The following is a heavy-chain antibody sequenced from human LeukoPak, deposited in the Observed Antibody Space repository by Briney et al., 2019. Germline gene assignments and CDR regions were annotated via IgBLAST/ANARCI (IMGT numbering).Heavy chain of an antibody. CDR1: GFTFSSYA. J-gene: IGHJ4*02. CDR2: ISGSGGST. V-gene: IGHV3-23*01. CDR3: AKDAPAYYYDSSGYQGLFDY. D-gene: IGHD3-22*01. Sequence: GGPLRLSCAASGFTFSSYAMSWVRQAPGKGLEWVSAISGSGGSTYYADSVKGRFTISRDNSKNTLYLQMNSLRAEDTAVYYCAKDAPAYYYDSSGYQGLFDYWGQGTLVTVSS.